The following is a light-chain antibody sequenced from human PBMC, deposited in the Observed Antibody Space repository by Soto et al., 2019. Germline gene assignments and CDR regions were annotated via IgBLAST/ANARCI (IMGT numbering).Light chain of an antibody. CDR2: EVS. V-gene: IGLV2-8*01. CDR3: SSYAGSNNLV. CDR1: SSDVGGYDY. J-gene: IGLJ2*01. Sequence: HSALTQPPSASGSPGQSVTISCTGSSSDVGGYDYVSWYQQHPGKAPKLMIYEVSKRPSGVPDRFSGYKSANTASLTVSGLQAEDEAQYYCSSYAGSNNLVFGGGTKLTVL.